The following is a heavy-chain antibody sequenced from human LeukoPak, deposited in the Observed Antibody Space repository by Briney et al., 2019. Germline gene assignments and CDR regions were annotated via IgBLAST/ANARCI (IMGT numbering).Heavy chain of an antibody. CDR1: GFTFDDYG. J-gene: IGHJ4*02. V-gene: IGHV3-20*04. Sequence: GRSLRLSCAAAGFTFDDYGMSWVRQAPGKWLEWVSGINWNGGSRGYADSVKGRFTIFRDNAKSSLYLQMNSLRAEDTAVYYCARASWGGYYKGEIDYWGQGTLVTVSS. CDR2: INWNGGSR. D-gene: IGHD3-3*01. CDR3: ARASWGGYYKGEIDY.